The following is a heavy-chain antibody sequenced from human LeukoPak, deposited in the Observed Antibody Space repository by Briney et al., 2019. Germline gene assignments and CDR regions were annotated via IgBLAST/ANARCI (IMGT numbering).Heavy chain of an antibody. D-gene: IGHD2-15*01. Sequence: GGSLRLSCAASGFTFSSYSMNWVRQAPGKGLEWVSSISSSSSYIYYADTVKGRFTISRDNAKNSLYLQMNSLRAEGTAVYYCARGYCSGGSCYMYYFHYWGQGTL. CDR2: ISSSSSYI. CDR1: GFTFSSYS. J-gene: IGHJ4*02. V-gene: IGHV3-21*01. CDR3: ARGYCSGGSCYMYYFHY.